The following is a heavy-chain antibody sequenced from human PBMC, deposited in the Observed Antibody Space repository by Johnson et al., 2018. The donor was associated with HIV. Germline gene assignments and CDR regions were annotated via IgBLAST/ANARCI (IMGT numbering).Heavy chain of an antibody. CDR1: GFTFSSYA. J-gene: IGHJ3*02. V-gene: IGHV3-13*01. CDR3: AREGMYSSYQGSFDI. D-gene: IGHD6-6*01. Sequence: VQLVESGGGVVQPGRSLRLSCAASGFTFSSYAMPWVRQATGKGLERVSALGTAGDTYYPGSVKGRFTNSRENAKNSLYLQLNSLRAGDTAVYYCAREGMYSSYQGSFDIWGQGTMVTVSS. CDR2: LGTAGDT.